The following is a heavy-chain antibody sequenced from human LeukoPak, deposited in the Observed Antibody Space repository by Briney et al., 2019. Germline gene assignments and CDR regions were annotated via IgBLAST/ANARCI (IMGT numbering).Heavy chain of an antibody. V-gene: IGHV5-51*01. J-gene: IGHJ4*02. CDR1: GYSFPNYW. D-gene: IGHD3-10*01. CDR3: ARWLGGANVDY. Sequence: GESLKISCKGSGYSFPNYWIAWVRQMPGKGLEWMGIIYPRDSDTRYSPSFQGQVTISADKSISTAYLQWSSLKASDTAMYYCARWLGGANVDYWGQGTLVTVSS. CDR2: IYPRDSDT.